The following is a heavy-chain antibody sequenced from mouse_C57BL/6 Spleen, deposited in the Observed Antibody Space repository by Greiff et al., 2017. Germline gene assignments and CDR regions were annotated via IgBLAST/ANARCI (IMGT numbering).Heavy chain of an antibody. Sequence: EVQLQQSGPELVKPGASVKIPCKASGYTFTDYNMDWVKQSHGKSLEWIGDINPNNGGTIYNQKFKGKATLTVDKSSSTAYMELRSLTSEDTAVYYCARRYGSSYGYAMDYWGQGTSVTVSS. D-gene: IGHD1-1*01. V-gene: IGHV1-18*01. CDR1: GYTFTDYN. J-gene: IGHJ4*01. CDR2: INPNNGGT. CDR3: ARRYGSSYGYAMDY.